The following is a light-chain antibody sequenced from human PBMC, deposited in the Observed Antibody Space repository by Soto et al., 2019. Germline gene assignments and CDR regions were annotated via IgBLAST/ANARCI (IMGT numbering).Light chain of an antibody. CDR1: QSVGSS. J-gene: IGKJ4*01. V-gene: IGKV3-11*01. CDR3: QQRSNWPLT. CDR2: DAS. Sequence: EIVLTQSPATLSLSPGERATLSCRASQSVGSSLAWYQQRPGQAPRLLIYDASNRATGIPARFGGSGSGTDFTLTISSLEPEDFAVYYCQQRSNWPLTFGGGTKVEIK.